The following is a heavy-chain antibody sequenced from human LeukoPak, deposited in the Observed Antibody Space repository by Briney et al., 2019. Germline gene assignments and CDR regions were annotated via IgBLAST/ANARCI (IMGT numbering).Heavy chain of an antibody. CDR1: GFTFNIYW. CDR3: ARDNVLLNYYYGMDV. J-gene: IGHJ6*02. V-gene: IGHV3-74*01. D-gene: IGHD3-10*01. CDR2: ISTDRSST. Sequence: GGPLRLSCAASGFTFNIYWMQWGPPSPGKGLVWVSQISTDRSSTSYADSVKGRFTISRDNAKNSLYLQMNSLRAEDTAVYYCARDNVLLNYYYGMDVWGQGTTVTVSS.